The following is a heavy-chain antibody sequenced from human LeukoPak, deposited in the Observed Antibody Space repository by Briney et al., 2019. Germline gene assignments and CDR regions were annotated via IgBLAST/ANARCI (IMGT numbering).Heavy chain of an antibody. Sequence: GGSLRLSCAASGFTFSSYSMNWVRQAPGKGLEWVSSISSSSSYIYYADSVKGRFTISRDNAKNSLYLQMNSLRAEDTAVYYCASEVDYGDYNFDYWGQGTLVTVSS. CDR3: ASEVDYGDYNFDY. V-gene: IGHV3-21*01. D-gene: IGHD4-17*01. J-gene: IGHJ4*02. CDR2: ISSSSSYI. CDR1: GFTFSSYS.